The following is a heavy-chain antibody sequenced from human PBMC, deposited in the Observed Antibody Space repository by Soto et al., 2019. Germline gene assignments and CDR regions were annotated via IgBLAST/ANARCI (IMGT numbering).Heavy chain of an antibody. CDR3: AREYTSAWHRWFDP. V-gene: IGHV4-59*01. CDR2: IYDSGST. CDR1: GGSISSYD. J-gene: IGHJ5*02. D-gene: IGHD6-25*01. Sequence: SETLSLTCTVSGGSISSYDWSWIRQPPGKGLEWIGYIYDSGSTKYNPSLKSRVTISVDTSKNQFSLKLSSVTAADTAVYYCAREYTSAWHRWFDPWGQGTPVTVSS.